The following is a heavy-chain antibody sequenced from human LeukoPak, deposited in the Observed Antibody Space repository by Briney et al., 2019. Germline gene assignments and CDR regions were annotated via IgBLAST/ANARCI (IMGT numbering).Heavy chain of an antibody. Sequence: GGSLRLSCAASGFTFGDYSMNWVRQAPGKGLEWVSSISTSSSHIYYLDSVKGRFTISRDDAKNSLYLQMNGLRVEDTGVYYCARRNPPFDYWGQGTLVTVSS. CDR2: ISTSSSHI. J-gene: IGHJ4*02. V-gene: IGHV3-21*01. CDR3: ARRNPPFDY. CDR1: GFTFGDYS.